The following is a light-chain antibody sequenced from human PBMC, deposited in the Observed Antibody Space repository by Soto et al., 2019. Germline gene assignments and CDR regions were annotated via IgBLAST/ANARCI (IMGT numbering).Light chain of an antibody. CDR3: LSYAGNSIWL. J-gene: IGLJ2*01. CDR2: EVT. Sequence: SVGTQPSCVRGSPWQAVTISCTGTRSDVGSYNSIAWYQQHPGKAPRVVIFEVTKRPSGISDRFSGSKSGYTASLRISGLQAEDEADYFCLSYAGNSIWLFGGGTKVTVL. CDR1: RSDVGSYNS. V-gene: IGLV2-23*02.